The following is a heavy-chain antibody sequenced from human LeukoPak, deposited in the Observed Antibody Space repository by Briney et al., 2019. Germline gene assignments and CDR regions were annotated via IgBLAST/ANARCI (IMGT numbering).Heavy chain of an antibody. J-gene: IGHJ4*02. D-gene: IGHD1-1*01. CDR3: ARLEQLEREVFFDH. Sequence: AGGSLRLSCAASGFTFSSYTMNWVRQAPGRGLEWVSSISSRSSYIYYADSVKGRLTISRDNAKNSLLLQMNSLRAEDTAVYYCARLEQLEREVFFDHWGQGTLVTVSS. CDR2: ISSRSSYI. CDR1: GFTFSSYT. V-gene: IGHV3-21*01.